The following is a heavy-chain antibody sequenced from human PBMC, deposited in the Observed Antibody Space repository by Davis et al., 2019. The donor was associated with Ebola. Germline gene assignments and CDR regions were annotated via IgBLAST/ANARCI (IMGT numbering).Heavy chain of an antibody. CDR1: GFTFSSYA. D-gene: IGHD3-3*01. Sequence: PGGSLRLSCAASGFTFSSYAMTWVRQAPGKGLEWVSAISGSGGNTYYADSVKGRFTISRDNSKKTMYLQMNSLRGEDTAVYYCARSGLSFGVVKYHYGMDAWGKGTTVTVSS. J-gene: IGHJ6*04. CDR3: ARSGLSFGVVKYHYGMDA. CDR2: ISGSGGNT. V-gene: IGHV3-23*01.